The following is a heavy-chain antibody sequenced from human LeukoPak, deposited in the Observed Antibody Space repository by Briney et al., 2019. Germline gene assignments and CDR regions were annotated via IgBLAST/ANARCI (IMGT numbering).Heavy chain of an antibody. J-gene: IGHJ5*02. D-gene: IGHD1-14*01. Sequence: GGSLRLSCKASGFTFRKVWMSWFGQAQGKGLEWVGRIKSKSDDGTRDYAPPVRGRFTISRDDSKSTVYLQMESLRSEDTGVYYCCGTRGDLWGQGTLVTVSS. CDR2: IKSKSDDGTR. CDR1: GFTFRKVW. CDR3: CGTRGDL. V-gene: IGHV3-15*01.